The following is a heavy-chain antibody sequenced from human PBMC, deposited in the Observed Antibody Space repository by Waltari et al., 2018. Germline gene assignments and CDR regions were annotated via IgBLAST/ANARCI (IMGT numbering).Heavy chain of an antibody. D-gene: IGHD3-22*01. Sequence: QVQLQESGPGLVKPSETLSLTCAVSGYSISSGYYWGWIRQPPGKGLEWIGSIYHSGSTYYTPSLKSRVTISVDTSKNQFSLKLSSVTAADTAVYYCASLDYYDSSGYYYPFDYWGQGTLVTVSS. V-gene: IGHV4-38-2*01. CDR2: IYHSGST. CDR1: GYSISSGYY. J-gene: IGHJ4*02. CDR3: ASLDYYDSSGYYYPFDY.